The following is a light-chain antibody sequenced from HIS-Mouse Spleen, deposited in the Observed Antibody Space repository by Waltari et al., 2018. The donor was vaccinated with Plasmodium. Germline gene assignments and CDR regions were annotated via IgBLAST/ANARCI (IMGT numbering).Light chain of an antibody. Sequence: DIQMTQSPSSLSASVGDRVTINCQASQDISNYLNWYQQKPGKAPKLLIYDASNLETGVPSRFSGSGSGTDFTFTISSLQPEDIAVYYCQQYNNWSFTFGPGTKVDIK. V-gene: IGKV1-33*01. J-gene: IGKJ3*01. CDR3: QQYNNWSFT. CDR1: QDISNY. CDR2: DAS.